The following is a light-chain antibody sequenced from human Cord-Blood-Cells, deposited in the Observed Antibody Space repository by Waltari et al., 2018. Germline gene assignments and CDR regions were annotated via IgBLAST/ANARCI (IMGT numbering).Light chain of an antibody. CDR1: KSISSW. J-gene: IGKJ5*01. Sequence: DIQMTQSPSTLSASVGDRVTITCRASKSISSWLAWYQQKPGKAPKLRIYDASSLESGVPSRFSGSGSGTEFTLTISSLQPDDFATYYCQQYNSYSITLGQGTRLEIK. V-gene: IGKV1-5*01. CDR3: QQYNSYSIT. CDR2: DAS.